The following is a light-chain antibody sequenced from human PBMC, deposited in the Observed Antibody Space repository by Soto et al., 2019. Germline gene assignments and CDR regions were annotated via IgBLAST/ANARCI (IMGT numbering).Light chain of an antibody. Sequence: DIQMTQSPSTLSASVGDTVTVTCRASQSVSGWLAWYQQKPGEAPKLLIYDASSWAGGVPSRFTGSGSGTEFTLTISGLQPEDFATYFCLQDHNSPLTFGQGTKVDIK. CDR2: DAS. CDR3: LQDHNSPLT. CDR1: QSVSGW. V-gene: IGKV1-5*01. J-gene: IGKJ1*01.